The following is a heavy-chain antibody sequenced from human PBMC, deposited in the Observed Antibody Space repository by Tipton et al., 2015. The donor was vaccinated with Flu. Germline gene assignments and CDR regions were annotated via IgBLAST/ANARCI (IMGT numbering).Heavy chain of an antibody. CDR3: ARGPLPDSNWHNGLDV. CDR2: IKEDGSKK. D-gene: IGHD5-18*01. V-gene: IGHV3-7*01. J-gene: IGHJ6*02. CDR1: GFTFRSYW. Sequence: VQLVQSGGGLVQPGGSLRLSCAASGFTFRSYWMSWVRQAPGKGLEWVANIKEDGSKKNYVDSVKGRFTISRDNSKNLLYLQMKSLRAGDTAVYYCARGPLPDSNWHNGLDVWGQGTSVTVFS.